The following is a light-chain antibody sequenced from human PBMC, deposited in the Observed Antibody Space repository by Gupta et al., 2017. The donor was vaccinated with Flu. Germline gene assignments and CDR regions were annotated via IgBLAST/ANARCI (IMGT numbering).Light chain of an antibody. J-gene: IGLJ1*01. CDR1: SGDIGAYNY. CDR2: EVS. V-gene: IGLV2-14*03. Sequence: QSALTQPASVSGSPGQSVTISCTGTSGDIGAYNYVSWYQQHPGKAPKLMIYEVSNRPSGVSNRFSGSKSGKTASLTISGPQAEDEADYYCSSYTSSNTVYAFGTGTKVTVL. CDR3: SSYTSSNTVYA.